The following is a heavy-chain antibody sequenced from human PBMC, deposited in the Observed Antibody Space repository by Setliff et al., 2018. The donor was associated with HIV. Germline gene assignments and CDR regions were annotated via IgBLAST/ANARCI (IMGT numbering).Heavy chain of an antibody. Sequence: SVKVSCKASGGSFSSYGLSWVRQAPGQGLEWMGGIMPIFGTANYAQKFQGRVTIIADASTNTVNMELSSLRSDDTAVYFCARVPYRSAWFSGGHDAFDIWGQGTMVTVSS. D-gene: IGHD6-19*01. CDR3: ARVPYRSAWFSGGHDAFDI. CDR2: IMPIFGTA. CDR1: GGSFSSYG. V-gene: IGHV1-69*13. J-gene: IGHJ3*02.